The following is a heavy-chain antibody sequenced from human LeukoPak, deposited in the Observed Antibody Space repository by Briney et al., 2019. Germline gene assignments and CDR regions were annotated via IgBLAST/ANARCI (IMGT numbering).Heavy chain of an antibody. D-gene: IGHD6-19*01. J-gene: IGHJ3*02. Sequence: PGGSLRLSCAASGFTFSSYAVHWVRQAPGKGLEWVAVISYDGSNKYYADSVKGRFTISRDNSKNTLYLQMNSLRAEDTAVYYCARVAGIAVAGTFGAFDIWGQGTMVTVSS. V-gene: IGHV3-30*04. CDR2: ISYDGSNK. CDR1: GFTFSSYA. CDR3: ARVAGIAVAGTFGAFDI.